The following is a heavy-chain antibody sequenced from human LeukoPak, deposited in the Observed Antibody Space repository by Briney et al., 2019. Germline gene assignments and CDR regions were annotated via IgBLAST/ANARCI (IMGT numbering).Heavy chain of an antibody. CDR3: ARSSRCGGDCYFDY. CDR2: IIPIFGTA. V-gene: IGHV1-69*05. J-gene: IGHJ4*02. Sequence: SVKVSCKASGGTFSRYAISWVRQAPGQGLEWMGGIIPIFGTANYAQKFQGRVTITTDESTSTAYMELSSLRSEDTAVYYCARSSRCGGDCYFDYWGQGTLVTVSS. D-gene: IGHD2-21*02. CDR1: GGTFSRYA.